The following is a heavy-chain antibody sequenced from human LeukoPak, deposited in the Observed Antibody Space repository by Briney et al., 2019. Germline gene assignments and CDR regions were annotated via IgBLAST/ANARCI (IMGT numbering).Heavy chain of an antibody. D-gene: IGHD3-3*01. CDR3: ARVELRFSNWFDP. Sequence: PSETLSLTCTVSGGSISSGSYYWSWIRQPAGKGLEWIGRIYTSGSTNYNPSLKSRVTISVDTSKNQFSLKLSSVTAADTAVYYCARVELRFSNWFDPWGQGTLVTVSS. V-gene: IGHV4-61*02. CDR2: IYTSGST. J-gene: IGHJ5*02. CDR1: GGSISSGSYY.